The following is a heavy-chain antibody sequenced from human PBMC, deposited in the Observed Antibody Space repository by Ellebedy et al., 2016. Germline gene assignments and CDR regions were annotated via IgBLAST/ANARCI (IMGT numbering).Heavy chain of an antibody. J-gene: IGHJ5*02. CDR2: ISHGGSK. D-gene: IGHD2-2*01. Sequence: ESLKISXAASGFTFSHYYMVWVRQSPGKGLEWIGEISHGGSKNYKPSLRSRVTMSVDTSKNQFSLKLSSVTAADTAIYYCARVFGGCSATSCYPDPWGQGTLVTVSS. V-gene: IGHV4-34*01. CDR3: ARVFGGCSATSCYPDP. CDR1: GFTFSHYY.